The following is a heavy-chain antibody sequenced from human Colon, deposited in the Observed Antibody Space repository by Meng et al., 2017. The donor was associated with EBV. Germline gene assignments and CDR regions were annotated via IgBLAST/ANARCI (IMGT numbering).Heavy chain of an antibody. CDR3: ASFDHIPRRNYFDD. CDR2: IHHSGCA. V-gene: IGHV4-30-4*01. D-gene: IGHD2-21*01. CDR1: GGSMSSGNYY. J-gene: IGHJ4*02. Sequence: VQLQATVPALVEPSQTLALTCTVSGGSMSSGNYYWSWIRQPPGKGLEWIGYIHHSGCAYYNPSLKSRVSISVDTSKNQFSLNLNSMTAADTAVYYCASFDHIPRRNYFDDWGQGTLVTVSS.